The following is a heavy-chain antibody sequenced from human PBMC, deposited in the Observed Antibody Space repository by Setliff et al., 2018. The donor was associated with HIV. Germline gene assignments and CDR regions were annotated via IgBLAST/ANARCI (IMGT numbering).Heavy chain of an antibody. V-gene: IGHV1-2*06. Sequence: ASVKVSCKASGYTFTAHFLHWVRQAPGQGLEWMGRINPNSGAADYAQNFQGRVTMTRATSMSTAYMEVSNLRSNDTATYYCAVPITRTDYEGLDYWGQGTLVTVSS. J-gene: IGHJ4*02. CDR1: GYTFTAHF. D-gene: IGHD4-17*01. CDR3: AVPITRTDYEGLDY. CDR2: INPNSGAA.